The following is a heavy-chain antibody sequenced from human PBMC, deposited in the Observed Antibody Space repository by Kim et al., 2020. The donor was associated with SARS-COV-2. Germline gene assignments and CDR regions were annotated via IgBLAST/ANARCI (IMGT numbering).Heavy chain of an antibody. J-gene: IGHJ4*02. V-gene: IGHV3-48*03. Sequence: GGSLRLSCAASGFTFSSYEMNWVRQAPGKGLEWVSYISSSGSTIYYADSVKGRFTISRDNVKNSLYLQMSSLRAEDTAVYYCARGRGRAATDFWGQGTLVTVSS. CDR1: GFTFSSYE. CDR2: ISSSGSTI. CDR3: ARGRGRAATDF. D-gene: IGHD2-15*01.